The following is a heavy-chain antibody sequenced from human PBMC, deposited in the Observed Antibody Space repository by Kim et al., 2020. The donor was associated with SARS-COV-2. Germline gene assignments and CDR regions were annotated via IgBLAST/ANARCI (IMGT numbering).Heavy chain of an antibody. D-gene: IGHD6-19*01. CDR1: GFSFSSFS. CDR3: ARWLGVAGTDMYYDY. CDR2: ISSTGAYV. Sequence: GGSLRLSCAASGFSFSSFSMTWARQAPGKRLEWVSSISSTGAYVYYADSVKGRFIISRDNTKNSLYVQMNSLRAEDTAVYYCARWLGVAGTDMYYDYWGQGVLVTVSS. V-gene: IGHV3-21*01. J-gene: IGHJ4*02.